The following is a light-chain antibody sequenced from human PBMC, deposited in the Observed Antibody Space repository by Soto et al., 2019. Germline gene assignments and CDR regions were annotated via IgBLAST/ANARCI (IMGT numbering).Light chain of an antibody. Sequence: DIQMTQSPSTLSASVGDRVTITCRASQTISSWLAWYQQKPVKAPKLLIYKASTLKSGVPSRFSGSGSGTEFTLTISGLQPDDFATYYCQQYNSYSFGQGTKVDIK. CDR3: QQYNSYS. CDR2: KAS. V-gene: IGKV1-5*03. CDR1: QTISSW. J-gene: IGKJ1*01.